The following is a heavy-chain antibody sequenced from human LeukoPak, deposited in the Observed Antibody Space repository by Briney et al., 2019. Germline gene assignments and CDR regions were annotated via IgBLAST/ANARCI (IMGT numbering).Heavy chain of an antibody. Sequence: SQTLSLTCAISGDSVSSNSAAWNWIRQSPSRGLEWLGRTYYRSKWYNDYAVSVKSRITINPDTSKNQFSLQLNSVTPEDTAVYYCARELGAAAGKGYYYYMDVWGKGTTVIVSS. J-gene: IGHJ6*03. D-gene: IGHD6-13*01. CDR3: ARELGAAAGKGYYYYMDV. CDR2: TYYRSKWYN. V-gene: IGHV6-1*01. CDR1: GDSVSSNSAA.